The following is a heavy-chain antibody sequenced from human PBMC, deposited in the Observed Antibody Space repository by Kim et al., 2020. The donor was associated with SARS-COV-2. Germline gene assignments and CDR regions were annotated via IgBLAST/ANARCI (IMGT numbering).Heavy chain of an antibody. CDR1: GFTFSSYW. Sequence: GGSLRLSCAASGFTFSSYWMSWVRQAPGKGLEWVANIKQDGSEKYYVDSVKGRFTISRDNAKNSLYLQMNSLRAEDTAVYYCARDRGDTAMGFDYWGQGTLVTVSS. CDR3: ARDRGDTAMGFDY. D-gene: IGHD5-18*01. V-gene: IGHV3-7*03. J-gene: IGHJ4*02. CDR2: IKQDGSEK.